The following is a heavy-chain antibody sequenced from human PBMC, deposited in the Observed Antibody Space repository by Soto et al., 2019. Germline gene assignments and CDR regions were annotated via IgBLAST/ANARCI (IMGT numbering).Heavy chain of an antibody. J-gene: IGHJ3*02. CDR1: GGSISSGGYS. CDR3: ARDPRATVVYIFDI. CDR2: IYYTGST. D-gene: IGHD1-20*01. V-gene: IGHV4-31*11. Sequence: SETLSLTCAVSGGSISSGGYSWSWIRQHPGKGLEWIGYIYYTGSTYYNPSLKSRVTISMDASKNQFSLKLSSVTAADTAMYYCARDPRATVVYIFDIWGQGTEVTVSS.